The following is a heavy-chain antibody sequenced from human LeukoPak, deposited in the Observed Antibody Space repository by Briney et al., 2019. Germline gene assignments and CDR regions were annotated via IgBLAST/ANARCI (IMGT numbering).Heavy chain of an antibody. V-gene: IGHV3-21*01. CDR2: ISSSSSYI. J-gene: IGHJ6*02. D-gene: IGHD6-19*01. Sequence: GGSLRLSCAASGFTFSSYSMNWVRQAPGKGLEWVSSISSSSSYIYYADSVKGRFTISRDNAKNSLYLQMNSLRAEDTAVYYCAKDIDPVAGTPYYYYGMDVWGQGTTVTVSS. CDR1: GFTFSSYS. CDR3: AKDIDPVAGTPYYYYGMDV.